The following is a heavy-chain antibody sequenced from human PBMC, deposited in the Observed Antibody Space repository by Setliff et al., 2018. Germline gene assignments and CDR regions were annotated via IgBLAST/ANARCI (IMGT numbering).Heavy chain of an antibody. Sequence: GSLRLSCVASGFRFSSYAMNWVRQAPGKGLEWVSFISGGGGETTFYADSVKGRFTVSRDNSKNTLYLHMNSLRADDTAVYYCAKDGGIRGFDYWGQGSRVTVSS. CDR1: GFRFSSYA. V-gene: IGHV3-23*01. CDR2: ISGGGGETT. CDR3: AKDGGIRGFDY. J-gene: IGHJ4*02. D-gene: IGHD3-16*01.